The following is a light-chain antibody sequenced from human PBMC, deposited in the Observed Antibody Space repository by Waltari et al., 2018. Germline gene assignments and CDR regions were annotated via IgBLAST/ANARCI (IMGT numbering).Light chain of an antibody. CDR1: QSVSKY. J-gene: IGKJ1*01. CDR3: QKYGTLPAT. V-gene: IGKV3-20*01. CDR2: DAS. Sequence: EIVLTQSPGTLSLSPGEIATLSCRASQSVSKYLAWYQQKPGQAPRLLIYDASTRATGIPDSFRATGWGTDFSLSISRLEPEDFAVYYCQKYGTLPATFGQGTKVQMK.